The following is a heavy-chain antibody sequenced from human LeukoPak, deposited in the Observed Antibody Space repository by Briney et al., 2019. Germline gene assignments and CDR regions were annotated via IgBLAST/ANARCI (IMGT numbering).Heavy chain of an antibody. CDR1: GGSISSYY. D-gene: IGHD5-24*01. J-gene: IGHJ4*02. CDR2: IYYSGST. CDR3: ARAGGYNPYFDS. Sequence: SETLSLTCTVSGGSISSYYWSWIRQPPGKGLEWIGYIYYSGSTNYNPSLKSRVTISVDTSKNQFSLKLSSVTAADTAVYYCARAGGYNPYFDSWGQGTLVTVSS. V-gene: IGHV4-59*01.